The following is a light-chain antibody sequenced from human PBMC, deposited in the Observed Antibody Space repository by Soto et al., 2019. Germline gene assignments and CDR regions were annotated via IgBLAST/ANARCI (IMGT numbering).Light chain of an antibody. CDR3: QQYDTYPLT. Sequence: DIQMTQSPSSLSGSVGDRVTITCRASQTISSWLAWYQQKPGKARKSLIYGAFNLQIGVSSRFIGSGSGTYFTLTINNLQPEDFATYYGQQYDTYPLTFGGGTKVDIK. CDR2: GAF. J-gene: IGKJ4*01. V-gene: IGKV1D-16*01. CDR1: QTISSW.